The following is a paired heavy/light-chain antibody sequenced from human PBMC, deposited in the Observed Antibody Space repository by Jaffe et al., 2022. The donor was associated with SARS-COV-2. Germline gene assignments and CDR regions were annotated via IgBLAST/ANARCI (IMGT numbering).Heavy chain of an antibody. Sequence: EVQLVQSGAELKKPGESLKISCKGSGYSFASYWIAWVRQMPGKGLEWMGIIYPADSDTRYSPSFQGQVIISADKSANTAYLQWSSVKASDTAIYYCARRYCRGGFCSARTNWFDPWGQGTLVTVSS. D-gene: IGHD2-15*01. J-gene: IGHJ5*02. CDR3: ARRYCRGGFCSARTNWFDP. V-gene: IGHV5-51*01. CDR1: GYSFASYW. CDR2: IYPADSDT.
Light chain of an antibody. Sequence: QSVLTQPPSASGTPGQRVTISCSGSSSNIESSAVNWYQQLPGTAPKLLIYNHNQRPSGVPDRFSASKSGTSASLAISGLQSEDEADYYCAAWDDSLNGPVFGGGTKLTVL. J-gene: IGLJ3*02. CDR2: NHN. V-gene: IGLV1-44*01. CDR1: SSNIESSA. CDR3: AAWDDSLNGPV.